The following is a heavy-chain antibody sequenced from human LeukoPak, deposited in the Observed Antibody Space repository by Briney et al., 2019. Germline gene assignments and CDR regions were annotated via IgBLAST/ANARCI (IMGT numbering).Heavy chain of an antibody. D-gene: IGHD6-13*01. J-gene: IGHJ4*02. V-gene: IGHV3-9*01. CDR2: ISWNSGNI. CDR3: ARGGDSSREYYFDY. Sequence: GGSLRLSCAASGFTFDDYAMHWVRHAPGKGLEWVSGISWNSGNIDYADSVKGRFTISRDNAKNSLYLLMNSLRAEDTAVYYCARGGDSSREYYFDYWGQGTLVTVSS. CDR1: GFTFDDYA.